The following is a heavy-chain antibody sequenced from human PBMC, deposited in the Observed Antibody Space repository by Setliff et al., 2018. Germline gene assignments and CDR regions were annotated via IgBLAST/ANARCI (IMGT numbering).Heavy chain of an antibody. J-gene: IGHJ4*02. Sequence: PGGSLRLPCSASGFTFSNYYMTWIRQAPGKGLEWISYIHDSGNPTYYADSVKGRFTVSRDNAKNSLYLQMTSLRAEDTAIYYCARTTGYRLEGDFDYWGQGTLVTVSS. CDR2: IHDSGNPT. CDR1: GFTFSNYY. CDR3: ARTTGYRLEGDFDY. D-gene: IGHD3-16*01. V-gene: IGHV3-11*01.